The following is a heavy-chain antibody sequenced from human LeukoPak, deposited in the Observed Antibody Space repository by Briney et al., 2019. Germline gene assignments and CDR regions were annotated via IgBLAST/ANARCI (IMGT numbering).Heavy chain of an antibody. D-gene: IGHD3-9*01. CDR3: ARGSQYYDILTGSRSGDAFDI. CDR2: INHSGST. J-gene: IGHJ3*02. CDR1: GGSSSGYY. Sequence: SETLSLTCAVYGGSSSGYYWSWIRQPPGKGLEWIGEINHSGSTNYNPSLKSRVTISVDTSKNQFSLKLSSVTAVDTAVYYCARGSQYYDILTGSRSGDAFDIWGQGTMVTVSS. V-gene: IGHV4-34*01.